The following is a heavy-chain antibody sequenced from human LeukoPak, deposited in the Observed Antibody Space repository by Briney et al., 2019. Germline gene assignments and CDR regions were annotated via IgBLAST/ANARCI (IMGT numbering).Heavy chain of an antibody. CDR2: IYYSGST. D-gene: IGHD3-3*01. CDR1: GGSISSYY. Sequence: SETLSLTCSISGGSISSYYWSWIRQPPGKGPEWIGHIYYSGSTNYNPSLKSRVTISIDTSKNQFSLKLSSVTAADTAVYYCARQLFGVVVLDYWAQGTLVTVSS. V-gene: IGHV4-59*08. CDR3: ARQLFGVVVLDY. J-gene: IGHJ4*02.